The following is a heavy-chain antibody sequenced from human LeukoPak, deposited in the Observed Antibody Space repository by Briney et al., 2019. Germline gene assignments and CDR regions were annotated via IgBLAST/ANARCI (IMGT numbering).Heavy chain of an antibody. D-gene: IGHD2-21*02. CDR1: GDSISGYF. CDR2: ISYSGST. Sequence: SETLSLTCTVSGDSISGYFWSLIRQPPGKGLEWIGYISYSGSTNYSPSLKSRVTISVDTSKNQFSLKLSSVTAADTAVYYCARALSNCGGDCYPPSKYFDFWGQGTLVTVSS. CDR3: ARALSNCGGDCYPPSKYFDF. J-gene: IGHJ4*02. V-gene: IGHV4-59*01.